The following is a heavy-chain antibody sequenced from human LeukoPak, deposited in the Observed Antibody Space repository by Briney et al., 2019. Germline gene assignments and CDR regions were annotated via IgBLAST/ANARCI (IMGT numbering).Heavy chain of an antibody. D-gene: IGHD3-16*01. J-gene: IGHJ4*02. CDR2: IHLDGTTT. V-gene: IGHV3-74*01. CDR3: ARGGSPSDY. Sequence: PGGSLRLSCAASGFTFSSYSMNWVRQAPGKGLVWVSRIHLDGTTTTYADSVRGRLTISRDNAKNTLYLQMNSLTAEDTAVYYCARGGSPSDYWGQGTLVTVSS. CDR1: GFTFSSYS.